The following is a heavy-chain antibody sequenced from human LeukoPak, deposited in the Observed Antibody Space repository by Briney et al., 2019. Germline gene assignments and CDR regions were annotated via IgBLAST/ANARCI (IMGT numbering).Heavy chain of an antibody. CDR1: GGSISSGGYY. V-gene: IGHV4-31*03. CDR2: IYYSGST. Sequence: SQTLSLTCTVSGGSISSGGYYWSWIRQHPGKGLEWIGYIYYSGSTYYNPSLKSRVTISVDTSKNQFSLKLSSVTAADTAIYYCAKDFDSWSGYYDYWGQGTLVTVSS. J-gene: IGHJ4*02. CDR3: AKDFDSWSGYYDY. D-gene: IGHD3-3*01.